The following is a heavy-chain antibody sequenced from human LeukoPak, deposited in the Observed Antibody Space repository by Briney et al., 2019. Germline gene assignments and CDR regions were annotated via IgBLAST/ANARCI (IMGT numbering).Heavy chain of an antibody. CDR2: IDEDGSGK. Sequence: PGRSLRLSCAASGFTFSGNWMSWVRQAPGKGLEWLANIDEDGSGKYYMDSVKGRFTISRDNARNSLYLQINSLRADDTAVYYCARDAKYYHDSSGYHWGQGTLVTVSS. J-gene: IGHJ4*02. D-gene: IGHD3-22*01. CDR1: GFTFSGNW. CDR3: ARDAKYYHDSSGYH. V-gene: IGHV3-7*01.